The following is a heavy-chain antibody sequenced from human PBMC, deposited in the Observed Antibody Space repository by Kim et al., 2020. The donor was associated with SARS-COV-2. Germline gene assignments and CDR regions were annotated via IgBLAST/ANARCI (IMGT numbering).Heavy chain of an antibody. V-gene: IGHV4-61*01. Sequence: SETLSLTCTVSGGSVSSGSYYWSWIRQPPGKGLEWIGYIYYSGSTNYNPSLKSRVTISVDTSKNQFSLKLSSVTAADTAVYYCARDRFGEVDYWGQGTLVTVSS. J-gene: IGHJ4*02. CDR3: ARDRFGEVDY. CDR2: IYYSGST. CDR1: GGSVSSGSYY. D-gene: IGHD3-10*01.